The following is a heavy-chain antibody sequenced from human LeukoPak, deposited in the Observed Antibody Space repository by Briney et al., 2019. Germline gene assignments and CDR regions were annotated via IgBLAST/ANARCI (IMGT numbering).Heavy chain of an antibody. V-gene: IGHV4-34*01. J-gene: IGHJ6*03. CDR1: GGSFSGYY. CDR3: ASEGYDFILGHYYMDV. Sequence: PSETLSLTCAVYGGSFSGYYWSWIRQPPGKGLEWIGEINHSGSTNYNPSLKSRVTISVDTSKNQFSLKLSSVTAADTAVYYCASEGYDFILGHYYMDVWGKGTTVTVSS. CDR2: INHSGST. D-gene: IGHD5-12*01.